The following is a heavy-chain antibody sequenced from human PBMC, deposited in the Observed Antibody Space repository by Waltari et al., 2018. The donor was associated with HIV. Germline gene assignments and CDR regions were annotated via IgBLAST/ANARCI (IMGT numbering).Heavy chain of an antibody. J-gene: IGHJ4*02. CDR2: ISSSSSYI. V-gene: IGHV3-21*01. CDR3: ARDRDDSSGYAIGVD. D-gene: IGHD3-22*01. Sequence: EVQLVESGGGLVKPGGSLRLSCAASGFTFSSYSMNWVRQAPGKGLEWVSSISSSSSYIYYADSVKGRFTISRDNAKNSLYLQMNSLRAEDTAVYYCARDRDDSSGYAIGVDWGQGTLVTVSS. CDR1: GFTFSSYS.